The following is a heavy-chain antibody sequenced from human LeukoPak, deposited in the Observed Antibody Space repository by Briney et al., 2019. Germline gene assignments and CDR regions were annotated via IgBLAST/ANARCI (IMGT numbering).Heavy chain of an antibody. CDR1: GGTFSNYA. V-gene: IGHV1-69*13. J-gene: IGHJ4*02. Sequence: ASVKVSCKASGGTFSNYALSWVRQAPGQGLEWMGGIIPIFGTANYAQKFQGRVTITADESTSTAYMELSSLRSEDTAVYYCARETPGAGHFDYWGQGSLVTVSS. CDR3: ARETPGAGHFDY. CDR2: IIPIFGTA. D-gene: IGHD7-27*01.